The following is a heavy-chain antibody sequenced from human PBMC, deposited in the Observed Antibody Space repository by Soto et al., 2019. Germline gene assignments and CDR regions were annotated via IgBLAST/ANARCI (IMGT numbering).Heavy chain of an antibody. CDR1: GFTFSTHG. D-gene: IGHD3-3*01. CDR3: AKDKGPYYDFWSGQRWFDP. Sequence: GGCLRLSCAASGFTFSTHGMHWVRQAPGKGPEWVAVISHDGSKKYYVESVEGRFSISRDNSKSIVHLQMNNVRTEDTAVYYCAKDKGPYYDFWSGQRWFDPWGQGTLVTVSS. J-gene: IGHJ5*02. CDR2: ISHDGSKK. V-gene: IGHV3-30*18.